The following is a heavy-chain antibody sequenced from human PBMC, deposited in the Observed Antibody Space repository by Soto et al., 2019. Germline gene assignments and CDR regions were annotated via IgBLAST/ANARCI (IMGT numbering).Heavy chain of an antibody. D-gene: IGHD3-10*01. Sequence: EVQLVESGGGLGKPGGSLRLSCAASGFTFSSYSMNWVRQAPGKGLEWVSSISSSSSYIYYADSVKGRFTISRDNAKNSLYLQMHTLRAEDTAVYYCARAQVTGTYYNGLDYWGQGTLVTVSS. CDR2: ISSSSSYI. J-gene: IGHJ4*02. CDR1: GFTFSSYS. CDR3: ARAQVTGTYYNGLDY. V-gene: IGHV3-21*01.